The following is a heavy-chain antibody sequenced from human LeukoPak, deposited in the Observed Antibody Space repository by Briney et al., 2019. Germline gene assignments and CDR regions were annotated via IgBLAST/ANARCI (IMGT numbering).Heavy chain of an antibody. CDR3: ARETYYYESSGYYRTNWFDP. CDR1: GYTFTSYA. D-gene: IGHD3-22*01. Sequence: ASVKVSCKASGYTFTSYAMHWVRQAPGQRLEWMGWINAGNGNTKYSQKFQGRVTITRDTSASTAYMELSSLRSEDTAVYYCARETYYYESSGYYRTNWFDPWGQGTLVTVSS. J-gene: IGHJ5*02. V-gene: IGHV1-3*01. CDR2: INAGNGNT.